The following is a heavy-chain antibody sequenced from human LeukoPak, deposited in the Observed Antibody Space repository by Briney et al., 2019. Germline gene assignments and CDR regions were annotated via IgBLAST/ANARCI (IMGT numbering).Heavy chain of an antibody. V-gene: IGHV4-59*12. CDR2: IYYSGST. D-gene: IGHD3-22*01. CDR3: GRDSRGPDY. J-gene: IGHJ4*02. Sequence: PSQTLSLTCTVSGGSISTYYWSWIRQPPGKGLEWIGYIYYSGSTNYDPSLKSRVTISVYTSKNQSSLKLNSVSAADTALYYSGRDSRGPDYWGQGTLVTVSS. CDR1: GGSISTYY.